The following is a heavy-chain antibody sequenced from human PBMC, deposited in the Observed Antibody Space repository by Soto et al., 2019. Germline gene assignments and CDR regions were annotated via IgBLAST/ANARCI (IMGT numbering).Heavy chain of an antibody. CDR2: VYYNENT. Sequence: SETLSLTCSVSGGSISSFTYYWGWIRQPPGKGLEWIGTVYYNENTYYNPSLKSRVTITVDTAKNQFSLNLRSVTAADTAMYFCARRERYYGSPGWFDPWGQGTLVTVSS. V-gene: IGHV4-39*01. J-gene: IGHJ5*02. CDR1: GGSISSFTYY. CDR3: ARRERYYGSPGWFDP. D-gene: IGHD3-10*01.